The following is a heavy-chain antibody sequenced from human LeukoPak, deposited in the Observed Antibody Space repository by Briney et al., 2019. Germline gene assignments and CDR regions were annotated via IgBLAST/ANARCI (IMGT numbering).Heavy chain of an antibody. J-gene: IGHJ4*02. D-gene: IGHD3-22*01. CDR3: ARGGSSGNGDY. V-gene: IGHV3-74*01. CDR1: GFTFSSYW. Sequence: GGSLRLSCAASGFTFSSYWMHWVRQAPGKGLVWVSRINSDGSSTSYADSVKGRFTISRDNAKNTLYLQMNSLRAEDTAVYYCARGGSSGNGDYWGQGTLLTVSS. CDR2: INSDGSST.